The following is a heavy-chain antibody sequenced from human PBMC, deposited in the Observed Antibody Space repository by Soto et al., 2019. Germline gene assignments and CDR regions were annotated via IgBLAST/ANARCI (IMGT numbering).Heavy chain of an antibody. D-gene: IGHD2-2*01. J-gene: IGHJ6*02. CDR1: GGTFSSYA. CDR2: IIPIFGTA. CDR3: ARVRTPIVVVPAALSYYYGMDV. Sequence: SVKVSCKASGGTFSSYAISWVRQAPGQGLEWMGGIIPIFGTANYAQKFQGRVTITADESTSTAYMELSSLRSEDTAVYYCARVRTPIVVVPAALSYYYGMDVWGQGTTVTVSS. V-gene: IGHV1-69*13.